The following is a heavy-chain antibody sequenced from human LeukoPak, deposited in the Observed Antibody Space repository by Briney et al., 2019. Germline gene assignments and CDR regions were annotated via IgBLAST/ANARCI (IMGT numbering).Heavy chain of an antibody. CDR3: ARDYGSGSYYYYGMDV. J-gene: IGHJ6*02. Sequence: TGGSLRLSCAASGFTFSSYEINWVRQAPGKGLEWVSYISSSGSAIYYADSVKGRFTISRDNAKNPLYLQMNSLRAEDTAVYYCARDYGSGSYYYYGMDVWGQGTTVTVSS. CDR1: GFTFSSYE. V-gene: IGHV3-48*03. CDR2: ISSSGSAI. D-gene: IGHD3-10*01.